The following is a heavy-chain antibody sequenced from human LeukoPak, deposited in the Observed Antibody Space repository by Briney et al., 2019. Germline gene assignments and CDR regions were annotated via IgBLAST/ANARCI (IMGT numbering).Heavy chain of an antibody. J-gene: IGHJ5*02. V-gene: IGHV3-30*18. CDR2: ISYDGSNK. CDR3: AKLSAVASMGFDP. D-gene: IGHD6-19*01. CDR1: GFTFSSYG. Sequence: GRSLRLSCAASGFTFSSYGMHWVRQAPGKGLEWVAVISYDGSNKYYADSVKGRFTISRDNSKNTLYLQMNSLRAEDTAVYYCAKLSAVASMGFDPWGQGTLVTVSS.